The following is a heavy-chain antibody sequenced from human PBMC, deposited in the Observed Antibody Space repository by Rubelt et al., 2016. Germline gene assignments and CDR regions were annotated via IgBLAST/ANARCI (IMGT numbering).Heavy chain of an antibody. CDR2: IYYSGST. D-gene: IGHD4-17*01. Sequence: QLQLQESGPGLVKPSETLSLTCTVSGGTISSSGYYWGWIRQPPGKGLEWIGMIYYSGSTYSNPSLKSLVSISLDTPKNQCSLRLTSVTAADTAMYYCARGKGYGDYVGYWGQGALVTVSS. CDR1: GGTISSSGYY. J-gene: IGHJ4*02. V-gene: IGHV4-39*07. CDR3: ARGKGYGDYVGY.